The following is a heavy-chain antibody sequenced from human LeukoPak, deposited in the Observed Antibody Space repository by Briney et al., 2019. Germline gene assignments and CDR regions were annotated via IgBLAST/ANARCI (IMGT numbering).Heavy chain of an antibody. J-gene: IGHJ4*02. CDR2: INTDGTVT. CDR1: GFTFSKYW. V-gene: IGHV3-74*01. Sequence: GGSLRLSCAASGFTFSKYWMLWVRQAPGKGLESVSRINTDGTVTTYADSVKGRFTISRDNADNTMFLQMNSLRDEDTAVYYCATKQWLAPPPDSWGQGTPVTVSS. D-gene: IGHD6-19*01. CDR3: ATKQWLAPPPDS.